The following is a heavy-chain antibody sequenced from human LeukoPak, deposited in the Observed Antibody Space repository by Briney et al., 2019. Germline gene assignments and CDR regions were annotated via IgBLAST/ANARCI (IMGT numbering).Heavy chain of an antibody. CDR3: TPVPASGYEFDY. D-gene: IGHD5-12*01. V-gene: IGHV3-15*01. Sequence: PGGSLRLSCAASGFTFSNAWMSWVRQAPGKGLEWVGRIKSKTDGGTTDYAAPVKGRFTISRDDSKNTLYLQMNSLKTEDTAVYYCTPVPASGYEFDYWGQGTLVTVSS. J-gene: IGHJ4*02. CDR1: GFTFSNAW. CDR2: IKSKTDGGTT.